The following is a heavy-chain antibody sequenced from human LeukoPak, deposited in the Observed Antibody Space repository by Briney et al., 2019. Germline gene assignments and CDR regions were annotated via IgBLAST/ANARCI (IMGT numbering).Heavy chain of an antibody. Sequence: ASVKVSCKVSGYTLTELSMHWVRQAPGKGLEWMGGFDPEDGETIYAQKFQGRVTVTRDTPTTTVHMELRGPRSEDTAVYYCARDQEGFDYWGQGTVVTVSS. CDR2: FDPEDGET. CDR3: ARDQEGFDY. V-gene: IGHV1-24*01. J-gene: IGHJ4*02. CDR1: GYTLTELS.